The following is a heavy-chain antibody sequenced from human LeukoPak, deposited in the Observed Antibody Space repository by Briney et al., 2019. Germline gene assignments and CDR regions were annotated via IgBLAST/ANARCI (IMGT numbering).Heavy chain of an antibody. Sequence: GRSLRLSCAASGLTFSSYGMHWVRQAPGKGLEWVVVISYDGSNKYYADSVKGRFTISRDNSKNTLYLQMNSLRVEDTAVYYCARDKSSGYVDYWGQGTLVTVSS. CDR2: ISYDGSNK. CDR3: ARDKSSGYVDY. CDR1: GLTFSSYG. V-gene: IGHV3-30*03. D-gene: IGHD3-22*01. J-gene: IGHJ4*02.